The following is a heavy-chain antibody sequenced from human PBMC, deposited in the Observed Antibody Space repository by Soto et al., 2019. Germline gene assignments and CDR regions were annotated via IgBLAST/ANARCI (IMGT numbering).Heavy chain of an antibody. D-gene: IGHD3-9*01. CDR1: GFSLSTSGVG. J-gene: IGHJ6*02. V-gene: IGHV2-5*02. CDR3: AHRRYEYYDIQQPYGMDV. CDR2: IYWDDDK. Sequence: QITLKESGPTLVKPTQTLTLTCTFSGFSLSTSGVGVGWIRQPPGKALEWLALIYWDDDKRYSPSLKSRLTITQDTSKNPVVLRMTNMDPVDTATYYCAHRRYEYYDIQQPYGMDVWGQGTTVTVSS.